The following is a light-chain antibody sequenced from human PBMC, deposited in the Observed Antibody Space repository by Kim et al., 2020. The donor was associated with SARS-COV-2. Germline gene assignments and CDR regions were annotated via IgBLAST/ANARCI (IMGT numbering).Light chain of an antibody. V-gene: IGKV4-1*01. CDR1: QTVLNNSNNKNY. CDR2: WAS. J-gene: IGKJ2*03. CDR3: QQYYSTPPS. Sequence: RTTLNCKSSQTVLNNSNNKNYLAWYQQKPGQAPKLLIYWASIRESGVSDRFSGSGSETDFTLTISSLQAEDVAVYYCQQYYSTPPSFGQGTKLEI.